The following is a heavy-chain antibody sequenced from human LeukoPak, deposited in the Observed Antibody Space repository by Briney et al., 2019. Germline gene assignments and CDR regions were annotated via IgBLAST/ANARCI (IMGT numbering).Heavy chain of an antibody. V-gene: IGHV3-7*05. CDR1: GFTFSTYS. J-gene: IGHJ6*02. CDR2: INQDGSEK. D-gene: IGHD6-6*01. Sequence: GGSLRLSCAASGFTFSTYSMTWVRQAPGKGLEWVASINQDGSEKYYVDSVKGRCTISRDNAKTSLYLQMSSLRAEDAAAYYCVRDGPGGIEARKRYYGMAVWGQGTTVSVSS. CDR3: VRDGPGGIEARKRYYGMAV.